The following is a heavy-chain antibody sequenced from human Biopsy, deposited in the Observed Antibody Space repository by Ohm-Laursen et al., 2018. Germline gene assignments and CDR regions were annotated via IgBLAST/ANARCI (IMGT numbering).Heavy chain of an antibody. Sequence: GSLRLSCAASGFTLSDGMTWVRQAPGKGLECVSVIYSGGNTFYADSVKGRFTVSRDTSKNTIYLQMNSLRAEDTARYYCATNLKVSPGLMNFDSWGQGTLVTVSS. CDR3: ATNLKVSPGLMNFDS. D-gene: IGHD1-1*01. CDR1: GFTLSDG. CDR2: IYSGGNT. V-gene: IGHV3-53*01. J-gene: IGHJ4*02.